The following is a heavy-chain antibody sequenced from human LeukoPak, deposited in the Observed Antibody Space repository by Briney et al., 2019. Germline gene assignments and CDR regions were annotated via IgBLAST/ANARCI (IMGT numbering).Heavy chain of an antibody. CDR1: GASFSSSTYY. V-gene: IGHV4-39*01. D-gene: IGHD6-13*01. J-gene: IGHJ4*02. CDR2: IYYGGGT. Sequence: SETLSLTCTVSGASFSSSTYYWGWIRQPPGKGLEWIGSIYYGGGTYYNPSLKSRVTMSVDTSTKQFSLKLSSVPAADTAVYYCARHAGGIVAAGTRPFDYWGQGTLVTVSS. CDR3: ARHAGGIVAAGTRPFDY.